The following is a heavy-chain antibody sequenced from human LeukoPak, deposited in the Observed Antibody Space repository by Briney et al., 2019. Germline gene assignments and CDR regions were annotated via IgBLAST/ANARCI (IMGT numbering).Heavy chain of an antibody. Sequence: SETLSLTCAVYGGSFSGYYWSWIRQPPGKGLEWIGEINHSGSTNYNPSLKSRVTMSVDTSKNQFSLKLSSVTAADTAVYYCARSFDGSGYYYVGDYWGQGTLVTVSS. V-gene: IGHV4-34*01. CDR2: INHSGST. CDR3: ARSFDGSGYYYVGDY. J-gene: IGHJ4*02. CDR1: GGSFSGYY. D-gene: IGHD3-22*01.